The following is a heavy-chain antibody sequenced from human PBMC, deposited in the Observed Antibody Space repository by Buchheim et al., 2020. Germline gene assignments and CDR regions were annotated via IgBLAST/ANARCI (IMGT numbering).Heavy chain of an antibody. Sequence: QVQLVESGGGVVQPGRSLRLSCAASGFTFSSYGMHWVRQAPGKGLGWVAVISYDGSNAYYADSVKGRFPISRDNSTNMLYLQMNSLRAEDTAVFYCAKTNYYESSGYIDYWGQGTL. V-gene: IGHV3-30*18. CDR1: GFTFSSYG. J-gene: IGHJ4*02. CDR3: AKTNYYESSGYIDY. CDR2: ISYDGSNA. D-gene: IGHD3-22*01.